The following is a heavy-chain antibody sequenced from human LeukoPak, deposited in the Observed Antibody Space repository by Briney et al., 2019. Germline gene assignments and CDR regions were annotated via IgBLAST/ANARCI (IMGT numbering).Heavy chain of an antibody. J-gene: IGHJ4*02. CDR3: ARDRRSITMVRGVIGPV. CDR2: IYYSGST. Sequence: PSQTLSLTCTVSGGSISSGDYYWRWLRQPPGKGLEWIGYIYYSGSTYYNPSLKSRVTISVVTSKNQFSLKLSSVTVADTAVYYCARDRRSITMVRGVIGPVWGQGTLVTVSS. V-gene: IGHV4-30-4*08. CDR1: GGSISSGDYY. D-gene: IGHD3-10*01.